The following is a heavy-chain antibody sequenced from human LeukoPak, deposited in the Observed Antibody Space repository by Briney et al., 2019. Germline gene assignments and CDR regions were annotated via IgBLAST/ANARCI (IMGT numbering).Heavy chain of an antibody. D-gene: IGHD3-10*01. CDR1: GGTFSSYA. Sequence: SVKVSCKASGGTFSSYAISWVRQAPGQGLEWMGGIIPIFGTANYAQKFQGRVTITADKSTSTAYMELSSLRSEDTAVYYCARADYYGSGSYFFKDWGQGTLVTVSS. J-gene: IGHJ4*02. CDR2: IIPIFGTA. CDR3: ARADYYGSGSYFFKD. V-gene: IGHV1-69*06.